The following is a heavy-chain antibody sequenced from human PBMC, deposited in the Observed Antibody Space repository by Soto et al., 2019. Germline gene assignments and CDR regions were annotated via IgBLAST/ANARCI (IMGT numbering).Heavy chain of an antibody. Sequence: QVQLQESGPGLVKPSQTLSLTCTVSGGSISSGDYYWSWXXXXXXXGLEWIGYIYYSGSTYYNPSLKSRVAISVDTSKNQFSLKLSSVTAADTAVYYCARERPDGARLDPWGQGTLVTVSS. J-gene: IGHJ5*02. CDR1: GGSISSGDYY. CDR2: IYYSGST. V-gene: IGHV4-30-4*01. CDR3: ARERPDGARLDP. D-gene: IGHD6-6*01.